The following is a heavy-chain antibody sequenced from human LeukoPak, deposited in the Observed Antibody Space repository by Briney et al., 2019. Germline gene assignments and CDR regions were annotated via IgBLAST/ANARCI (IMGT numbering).Heavy chain of an antibody. D-gene: IGHD2-2*01. J-gene: IGHJ5*02. Sequence: PGGSLRLSCAASGFTLSTFDMNWVRQAPGKGLEWVSSISTSRRYIYYRDSVKGRFTISRDDAKNSLYLQMNSLRVEDTAVYYCARADCSGSTCYLRRSWFDPSGQGTLVTVSS. CDR3: ARADCSGSTCYLRRSWFDP. V-gene: IGHV3-21*01. CDR1: GFTLSTFD. CDR2: ISTSRRYI.